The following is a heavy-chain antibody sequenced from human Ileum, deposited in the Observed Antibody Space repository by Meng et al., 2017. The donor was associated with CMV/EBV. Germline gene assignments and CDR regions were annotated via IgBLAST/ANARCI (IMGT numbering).Heavy chain of an antibody. CDR1: GFTFGDYA. CDR3: TSRPCGFYSAGVVY. J-gene: IGHJ4*02. Sequence: GGSLRLSCTASGFTFGDYAISWVRQAPGKGLEWVSFIRSEPSGGTTEYAASVKGRFTISRPDSKSIAYLHMNSLKTEDTAVYYCTSRPCGFYSAGVVYWGQGTLVTVSS. CDR2: IRSEPSGGTT. V-gene: IGHV3-49*04. D-gene: IGHD3-22*01.